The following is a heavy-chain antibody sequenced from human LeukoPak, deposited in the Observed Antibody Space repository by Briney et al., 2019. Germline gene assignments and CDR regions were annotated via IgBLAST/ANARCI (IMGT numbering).Heavy chain of an antibody. D-gene: IGHD6-13*01. CDR2: INPSGGST. CDR3: ARVIGAAAGIHTNDAFDV. Sequence: GASVKVSCKASGYTFTSYYMHWVRQAPGQGLEWMGIINPSGGSTSYAQKFQGRVTMTRDMSTSTVYMELSSLRSEDTAVYYCARVIGAAAGIHTNDAFDVWGQGTMVTVSS. J-gene: IGHJ3*01. CDR1: GYTFTSYY. V-gene: IGHV1-46*01.